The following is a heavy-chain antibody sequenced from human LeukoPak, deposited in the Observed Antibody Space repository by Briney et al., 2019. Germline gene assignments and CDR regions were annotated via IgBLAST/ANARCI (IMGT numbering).Heavy chain of an antibody. CDR3: ARDLKGGIAARPRPGYY. CDR2: ISSSASTI. V-gene: IGHV3-11*04. D-gene: IGHD6-6*01. Sequence: NPGGSLRLSCAASGFTFSDYFMTWIRQAPGKGLESVSYISSSASTINYADSVKGRFTISRDNAKNSLYLQMNSLRAEDTAVYYCARDLKGGIAARPRPGYYWGQGTLVTVSS. CDR1: GFTFSDYF. J-gene: IGHJ4*02.